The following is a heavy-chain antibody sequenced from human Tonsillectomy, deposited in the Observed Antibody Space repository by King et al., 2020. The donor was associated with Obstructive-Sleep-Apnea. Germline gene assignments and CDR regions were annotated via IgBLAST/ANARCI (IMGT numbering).Heavy chain of an antibody. J-gene: IGHJ4*02. CDR1: DGSISSYY. CDR2: IYYSGST. D-gene: IGHD3-22*01. Sequence: QLQESGPRLVKPSETLSLTCTVSDGSISSYYWNWIRQPPGKGLEWIGYIYYSGSTNYNPSLKSRVTISVDTSKNQLSLKLTSVTAADTAVYYCARGRDLYYDSNGIDYWGQGTLVTVSS. V-gene: IGHV4-59*01. CDR3: ARGRDLYYDSNGIDY.